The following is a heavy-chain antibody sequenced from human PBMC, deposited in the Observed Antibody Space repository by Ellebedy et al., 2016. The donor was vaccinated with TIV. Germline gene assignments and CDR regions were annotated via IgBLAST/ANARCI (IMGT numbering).Heavy chain of an antibody. D-gene: IGHD3-10*01. CDR3: VRSTSHSTTSYGSGTSVFDN. CDR1: GFTLSAYT. CDR2: VSSRSSYK. Sequence: GESLKISCAASGFTLSAYTMHWVRQGPGRGLEWVSSVSSRSSYKYYGDSLKGRFTISRDDAKNSLVLQMSSLRVEDTAVYYCVRSTSHSTTSYGSGTSVFDNWGQGTLVTVSS. V-gene: IGHV3-21*01. J-gene: IGHJ4*02.